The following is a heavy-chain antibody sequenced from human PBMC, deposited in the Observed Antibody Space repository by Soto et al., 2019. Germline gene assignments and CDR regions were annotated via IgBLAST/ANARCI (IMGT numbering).Heavy chain of an antibody. V-gene: IGHV4-4*02. CDR1: GGSITYNNW. CDR3: ARASTYSSNVRHFDY. Sequence: PSETLSLTCAVSGGSITYNNWWSWVRQPPGKGPEWIGEIYHSGSTNYNPSLKSRVTISVDKSNNQFSLKLSSVTAADTAVYYCARASTYSSNVRHFDYWGQGTLVTVSS. D-gene: IGHD6-13*01. CDR2: IYHSGST. J-gene: IGHJ4*02.